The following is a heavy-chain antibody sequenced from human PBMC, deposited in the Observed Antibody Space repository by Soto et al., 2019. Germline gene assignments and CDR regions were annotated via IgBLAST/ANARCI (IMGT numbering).Heavy chain of an antibody. CDR1: GFTFSGSA. V-gene: IGHV3-73*02. Sequence: EVQLVESGGGLVQPGGSLKLSCAASGFTFSGSAVHWVSQASGKGLEWVGRIRSKANNYATAYAASVQGRFTIFRDDLKNTAYLQMNSLKTEDTAVYYCTNPQVYYGMDVWGQGTTVTVSS. CDR2: IRSKANNYAT. J-gene: IGHJ6*02. CDR3: TNPQVYYGMDV.